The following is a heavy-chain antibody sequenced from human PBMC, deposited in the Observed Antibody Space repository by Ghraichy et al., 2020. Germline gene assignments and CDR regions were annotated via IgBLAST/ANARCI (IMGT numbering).Heavy chain of an antibody. V-gene: IGHV3-23*01. CDR3: ASRGFCAKGVCYAHRYDF. CDR1: GFSFSTSA. D-gene: IGHD2-8*01. Sequence: GGSLRLSCAASGFSFSTSAMNWVRQAPGKGLEWVSGITATDSATHYADSVKGRFTISRDNSKNTLYLEMNSLRAEDTALYYCASRGFCAKGVCYAHRYDFWGQGTLVTVSS. J-gene: IGHJ4*02. CDR2: ITATDSAT.